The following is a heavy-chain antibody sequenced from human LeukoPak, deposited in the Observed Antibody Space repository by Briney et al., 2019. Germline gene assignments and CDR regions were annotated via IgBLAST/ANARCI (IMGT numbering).Heavy chain of an antibody. D-gene: IGHD3-22*01. CDR3: ARVRNYYDRTGYDRDAFDI. CDR1: GGSFSGYY. V-gene: IGHV4-34*01. Sequence: ASETLSLTCAAYGGSFSGYYWSWIRQPPGKGLEWIGEINHRRSTNYNVSLKSRVTISVDTSKKQVSLKLRSVTAADTAVYYCARVRNYYDRTGYDRDAFDIWGQGTMVTVSS. J-gene: IGHJ3*02. CDR2: INHRRST.